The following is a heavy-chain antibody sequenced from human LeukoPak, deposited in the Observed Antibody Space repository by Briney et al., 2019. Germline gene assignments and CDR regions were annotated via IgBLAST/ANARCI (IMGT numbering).Heavy chain of an antibody. J-gene: IGHJ4*02. CDR2: IYYSGST. V-gene: IGHV4-39*07. CDR3: ARLKVSGYDFDY. Sequence: SETLSLTCTVSGGSISSYYWGWIRQPPGKGLEWIGSIYYSGSTYYNPSLKSRVTISVDTSKNQFSLKLSSVTAADTAVYYCARLKVSGYDFDYWGQGTLVTVSS. D-gene: IGHD5-12*01. CDR1: GGSISSYY.